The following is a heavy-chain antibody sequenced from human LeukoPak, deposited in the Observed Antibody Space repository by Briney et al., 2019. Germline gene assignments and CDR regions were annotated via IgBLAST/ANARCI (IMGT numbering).Heavy chain of an antibody. V-gene: IGHV4-59*01. J-gene: IGHJ5*02. CDR2: IYYSGST. D-gene: IGHD3-22*01. CDR1: GGSISSYY. CDR3: ARGYYDSSVLDP. Sequence: SETLSLTCTVSGGSISSYYWSWIRRPPGEGLEWIGYIYYSGSTNYNPSLKSRVTISVDTSKNQFSLKLSSVTAADTAVYYCARGYYDSSVLDPWGQGTLVTVSS.